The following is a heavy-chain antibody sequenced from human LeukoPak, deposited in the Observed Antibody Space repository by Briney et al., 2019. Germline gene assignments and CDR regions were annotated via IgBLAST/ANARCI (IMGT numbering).Heavy chain of an antibody. CDR3: ARDFRDCSSTSCYGDAFDI. J-gene: IGHJ3*02. CDR2: IWYDGSNK. Sequence: GRSLRLSCAASGFTFSSYGMHWVRQAPGKGLEWVAVIWYDGSNKYYADSVKGRFTISRDNSKNTLYLQMNSLRAEDTAVYYCARDFRDCSSTSCYGDAFDIWGQGTMVTVSS. D-gene: IGHD2-2*01. V-gene: IGHV3-33*01. CDR1: GFTFSSYG.